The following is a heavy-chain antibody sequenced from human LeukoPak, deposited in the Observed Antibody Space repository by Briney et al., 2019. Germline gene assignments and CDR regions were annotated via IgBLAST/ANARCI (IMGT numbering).Heavy chain of an antibody. Sequence: TSKTLSLTCTVSGGSISSSSYYWGWIRQPPGKGLEWIGSIYYSGSTYYNPSLKSRVTISVDTSKNQFSLKLSSVTAADTAVYYCAGGLFYCSGGSCYYFDYWGQGTLVTVSS. CDR2: IYYSGST. D-gene: IGHD2-15*01. CDR3: AGGLFYCSGGSCYYFDY. V-gene: IGHV4-39*07. J-gene: IGHJ4*02. CDR1: GGSISSSSYY.